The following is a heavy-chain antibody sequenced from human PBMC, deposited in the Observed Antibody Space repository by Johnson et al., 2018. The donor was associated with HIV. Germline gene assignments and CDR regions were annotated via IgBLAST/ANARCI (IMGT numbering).Heavy chain of an antibody. D-gene: IGHD1-26*01. Sequence: VQLVESGGGLIQPGGSLRLSCAASGFTVTDKYMSWVRQAPGKGLEWVSVIYGGGDTFYADSVKGRFTISRDSSKNTLYLQMNSLRADDTAVYYCARQPWDGSDIWGQGTTVTVSS. J-gene: IGHJ3*02. V-gene: IGHV3-53*01. CDR1: GFTVTDKY. CDR3: ARQPWDGSDI. CDR2: IYGGGDT.